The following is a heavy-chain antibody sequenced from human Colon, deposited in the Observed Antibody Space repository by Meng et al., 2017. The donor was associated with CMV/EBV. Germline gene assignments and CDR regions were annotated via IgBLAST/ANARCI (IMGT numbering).Heavy chain of an antibody. CDR3: ARAKDAVFGVVITSDRNYYGMDV. Sequence: ASVQVSCKASGYTFTGYYMHWVRQAPGQGLEWMGWINPNSGGTNYAQKFQGRVTITRDTSISTAYMELSRLRSDDTAVYYCARAKDAVFGVVITSDRNYYGMDVWGQGTTVTVSS. CDR2: INPNSGGT. CDR1: GYTFTGYY. V-gene: IGHV1-2*02. D-gene: IGHD3-3*01. J-gene: IGHJ6*02.